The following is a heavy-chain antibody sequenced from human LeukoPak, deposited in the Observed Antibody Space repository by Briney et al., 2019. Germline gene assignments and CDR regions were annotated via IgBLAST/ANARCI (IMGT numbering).Heavy chain of an antibody. V-gene: IGHV4-34*01. CDR3: ARGDYDFDYYYSMDV. J-gene: IGHJ6*02. CDR2: INHSGST. D-gene: IGHD3-3*01. CDR1: GGSFSGYY. Sequence: SETLSLTCAVYGGSFSGYYWSWIRQPPGKGLEWIGEINHSGSTNYNPSLKSRVTISVDTSKNQFSLKLSSVTAADTAVYYCARGDYDFDYYYSMDVWGQGTTVTVSS.